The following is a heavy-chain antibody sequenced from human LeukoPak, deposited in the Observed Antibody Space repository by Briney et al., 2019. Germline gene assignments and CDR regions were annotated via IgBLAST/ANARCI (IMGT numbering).Heavy chain of an antibody. Sequence: SETLSLICSVSGGSISGYYWSWIRQPAGKGLEWLGRIYTSGSTNYNPSLKSRVTMSVDTSKNQFSLKLSYVTAADTAVYYCARVDVFGVVSSDYYYYYMDVWGKGTTVTVSS. D-gene: IGHD3-3*01. CDR1: GGSISGYY. CDR2: IYTSGST. V-gene: IGHV4-4*07. J-gene: IGHJ6*03. CDR3: ARVDVFGVVSSDYYYYYMDV.